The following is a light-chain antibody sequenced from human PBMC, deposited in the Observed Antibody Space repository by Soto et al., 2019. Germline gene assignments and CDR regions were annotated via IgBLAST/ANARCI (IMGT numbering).Light chain of an antibody. Sequence: QSALTQPASVAGSPGQSITISCTGTSSDVGSYNLVSWYQQHPGKAPKLMIYEGSKRPSGVSNRFSGSKSGNTASLTISGLQAEDVADYYCCSYAGSSTFYVFGTGTKLTVL. CDR2: EGS. V-gene: IGLV2-23*01. J-gene: IGLJ1*01. CDR1: SSDVGSYNL. CDR3: CSYAGSSTFYV.